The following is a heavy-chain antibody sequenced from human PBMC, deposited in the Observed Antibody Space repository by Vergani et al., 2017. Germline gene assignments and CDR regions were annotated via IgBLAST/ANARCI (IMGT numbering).Heavy chain of an antibody. V-gene: IGHV1-69*01. CDR3: AGDVLPRVQWGDSSTGYMDV. J-gene: IGHJ6*03. D-gene: IGHD6-19*01. Sequence: QVQLVQSGAEVKKPGSSVKVSCKASGGTFSSYAISWVRQAPGQGLEWMGGIIPIFGTANYAQKFQGRVTITADESTSTAYMELSSLRSEDTAVYYCAGDVLPRVQWGDSSTGYMDVWGKGTTVTVSS. CDR1: GGTFSSYA. CDR2: IIPIFGTA.